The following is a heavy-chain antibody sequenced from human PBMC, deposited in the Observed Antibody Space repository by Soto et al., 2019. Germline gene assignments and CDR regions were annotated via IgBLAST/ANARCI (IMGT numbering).Heavy chain of an antibody. Sequence: GGSLKLSCAASGFTFSSYAMSWVLQAPGKGLEWVSAISGSGGSTYYADSVKGRFTISRDNSKNTLYLQMNSLSAEDTAVYYCAKDFARGDIVGVGAAPSRFSYWGQGPRVPVSA. J-gene: IGHJ4*02. V-gene: IGHV3-23*01. CDR3: AKDFARGDIVGVGAAPSRFSY. CDR1: GFTFSSYA. D-gene: IGHD2-15*01. CDR2: ISGSGGST.